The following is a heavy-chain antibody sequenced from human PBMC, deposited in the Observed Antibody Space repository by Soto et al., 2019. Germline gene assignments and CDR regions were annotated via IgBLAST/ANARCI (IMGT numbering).Heavy chain of an antibody. CDR2: ISYDGSNK. D-gene: IGHD6-13*01. CDR1: GFTFSSYG. V-gene: IGHV3-30*18. Sequence: GSLRLSCAASGFTFSSYGMHWVRQAPGKGLEWVAVISYDGSNKYYADSVKGRFTISRDNSKNTLYLQMNSLRAEDTAVYYCAKDSGPGSSWSQSPAHYYYGMDVWGQGTTVTVSS. CDR3: AKDSGPGSSWSQSPAHYYYGMDV. J-gene: IGHJ6*02.